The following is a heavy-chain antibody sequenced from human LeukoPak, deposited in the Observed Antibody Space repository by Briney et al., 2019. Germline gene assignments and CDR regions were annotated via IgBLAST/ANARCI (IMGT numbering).Heavy chain of an antibody. Sequence: SGYKVSRFRQAPGRELKWLSAITSSRGDIYYADSAKGRFTISRDNAKNSLYLQINSLRAEDTAVYYCTRVNGDSVDADYYYYMDVWGKGTTVTFSS. V-gene: IGHV3-21*01. D-gene: IGHD2-21*02. CDR1: SGYK. J-gene: IGHJ6*03. CDR3: TRVNGDSVDADYYYYMDV. CDR2: ITSSRGDI.